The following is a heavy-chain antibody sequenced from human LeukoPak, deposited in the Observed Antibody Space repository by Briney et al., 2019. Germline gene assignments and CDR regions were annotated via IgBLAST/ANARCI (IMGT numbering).Heavy chain of an antibody. J-gene: IGHJ4*02. V-gene: IGHV1-69*13. CDR1: GGTFSSYA. Sequence: SVKVSCKASGGTFSSYAISWVRQAPGQGLEWMGGIIPIFGTANYAQKFQGRVTITADESTSTAYTELSSLRSEDTAVYYCARGSSHYYDSSGYGYWGQGTLVTVSS. D-gene: IGHD3-22*01. CDR2: IIPIFGTA. CDR3: ARGSSHYYDSSGYGY.